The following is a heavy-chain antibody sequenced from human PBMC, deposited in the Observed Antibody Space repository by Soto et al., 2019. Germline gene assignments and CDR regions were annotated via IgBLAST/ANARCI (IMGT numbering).Heavy chain of an antibody. V-gene: IGHV3-15*07. CDR3: TTGMGYNPGFDY. CDR2: IKSKTDGGTT. D-gene: IGHD1-1*01. CDR1: GFTFSDAW. Sequence: GGSLRLSCAASGFTFSDAWINWVRQAPGKGLEWVGRIKSKTDGGTTDYAAPVIGRFTISRDDSKNTLYLQMNSLKTEDTAVYYCTTGMGYNPGFDYWGQGTLVTVSS. J-gene: IGHJ4*02.